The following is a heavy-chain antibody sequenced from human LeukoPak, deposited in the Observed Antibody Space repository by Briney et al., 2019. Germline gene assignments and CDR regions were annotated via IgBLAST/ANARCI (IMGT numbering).Heavy chain of an antibody. V-gene: IGHV4-59*12. CDR2: IYYSGST. D-gene: IGHD6-13*01. CDR3: ARAPFIAAAVYNY. Sequence: SETLSLTCTVSGGSISSYYWSWIRQPPGKGLEWIGYIYYSGSTYYNPSLKSRVTISVDTSKNQFSLKLSSVTAADTAVYYCARAPFIAAAVYNYWGQGTLVTVSS. J-gene: IGHJ4*02. CDR1: GGSISSYY.